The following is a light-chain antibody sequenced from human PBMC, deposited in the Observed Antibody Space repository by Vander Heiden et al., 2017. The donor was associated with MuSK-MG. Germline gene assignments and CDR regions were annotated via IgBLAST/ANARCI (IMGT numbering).Light chain of an antibody. CDR3: QTWDSSIVV. CDR2: QTN. J-gene: IGLJ3*02. V-gene: IGLV3-1*01. Sequence: SYELTQPPSVSVSPGQTASITSSGDKLGDKYVCWYQQKPGQSPVLLIYQTNRRPSGIPDRFSGSNSGNTATLTISGTQAMDEANYYCQTWDSSIVVFGGGTKVTVL. CDR1: KLGDKY.